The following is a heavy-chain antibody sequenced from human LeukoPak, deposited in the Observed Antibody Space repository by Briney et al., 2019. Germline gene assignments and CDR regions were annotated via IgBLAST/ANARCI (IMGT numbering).Heavy chain of an antibody. V-gene: IGHV4-59*02. CDR2: DYYTGTS. Sequence: SETQSLTCTVSGDSVSSHYWGWIRQPPGKGLEWIAYDYYTGTSNYNPSLESRVTISIDTSKNQFSLKLISVTAADTAVYYCARYSNHVDYFDSWGQGTLVTVSS. D-gene: IGHD4-11*01. J-gene: IGHJ4*02. CDR1: GDSVSSHY. CDR3: ARYSNHVDYFDS.